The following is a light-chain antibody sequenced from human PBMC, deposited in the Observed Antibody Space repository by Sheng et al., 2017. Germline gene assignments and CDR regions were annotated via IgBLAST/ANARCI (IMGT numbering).Light chain of an antibody. Sequence: DIQMTQSPSSLSASIGDRVTITCRASRNIDRKLIWYQQKSGKAPQLLIFAASTLQSGVPSRFSGSGSGADFTLTISGLQPEDFATYYCQQSYSSLMYTFGQGTKLEIK. J-gene: IGKJ2*01. CDR2: AAS. CDR1: RNIDRK. V-gene: IGKV1-39*01. CDR3: QQSYSSLMYT.